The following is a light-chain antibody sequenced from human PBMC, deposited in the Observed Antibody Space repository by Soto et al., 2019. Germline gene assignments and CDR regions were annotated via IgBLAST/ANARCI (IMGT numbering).Light chain of an antibody. Sequence: EIVLTQSPATLSVSPGERATLSCRASQSVNKHLAWYQHRPGQAPRLLIYDTSYRATGIPARFSGSGSGTDFTLTLRSLEPEDLAVYYCQQSGTFGPGTKVDIK. CDR2: DTS. V-gene: IGKV3-11*01. CDR1: QSVNKH. CDR3: QQSGT. J-gene: IGKJ3*01.